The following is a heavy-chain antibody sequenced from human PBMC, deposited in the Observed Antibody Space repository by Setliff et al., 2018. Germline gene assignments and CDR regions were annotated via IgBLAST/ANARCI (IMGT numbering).Heavy chain of an antibody. J-gene: IGHJ4*02. Sequence: SETLSLTCTVSGGSIRNYYWSWIRQPPGKGLEWIGYIYYSGNTNYNPSLKSRVTISLDTSKNQFSLKLSSVTAADTAAHYCARELVATWRGYSSSSPRYYFDNWGQGTLVTVSS. D-gene: IGHD6-6*01. V-gene: IGHV4-59*12. CDR2: IYYSGNT. CDR1: GGSIRNYY. CDR3: ARELVATWRGYSSSSPRYYFDN.